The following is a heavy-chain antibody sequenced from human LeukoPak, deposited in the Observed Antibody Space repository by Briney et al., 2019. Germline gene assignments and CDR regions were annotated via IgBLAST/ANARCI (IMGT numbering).Heavy chain of an antibody. V-gene: IGHV3-30-3*01. CDR3: ARDPNRRSGSYYFDY. CDR1: GFTFDDYA. CDR2: ISYDGSNK. D-gene: IGHD1-26*01. J-gene: IGHJ4*02. Sequence: GRSLRLSCAASGFTFDDYAMHWVRQAPGKGLEWVAVISYDGSNKYYADSVKGRFTISRDNSKNTLYLQMNSLRAEDTAVYYCARDPNRRSGSYYFDYWGQGTLVTVSS.